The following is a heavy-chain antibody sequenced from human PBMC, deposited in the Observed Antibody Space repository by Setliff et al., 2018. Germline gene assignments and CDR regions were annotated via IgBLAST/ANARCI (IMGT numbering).Heavy chain of an antibody. J-gene: IGHJ4*02. CDR1: GYTFTSYY. Sequence: ASVKVSCKASGYTFTSYYMYWLRQAPGQGPEWMGTINIGGGSASYAQKFQDRVTMTTDPSTTTAYLELRSLTSDDTAVYYCSRLVRYCTTTSCQGASGAELWGQGTLVTVSS. D-gene: IGHD2-2*01. CDR3: SRLVRYCTTTSCQGASGAEL. V-gene: IGHV1-46*01. CDR2: INIGGGSA.